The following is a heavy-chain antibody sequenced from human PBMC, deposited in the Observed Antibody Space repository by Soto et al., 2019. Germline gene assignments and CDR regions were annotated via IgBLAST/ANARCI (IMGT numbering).Heavy chain of an antibody. CDR2: IKSDGSGT. CDR3: VRGDGDYNDGNGYLARH. V-gene: IGHV3-74*01. J-gene: IGHJ4*02. Sequence: EVQLVESGGGLVQPGGSLRLSCVASGFTFSSYWMHWVRQAPGKGPLWVSRIKSDGSGTYYADSVQGRLTISRDNAKKTLYLQMNSLRAEDTAVYYCVRGDGDYNDGNGYLARHWGQGPLVTVSS. CDR1: GFTFSSYW. D-gene: IGHD5-18*01.